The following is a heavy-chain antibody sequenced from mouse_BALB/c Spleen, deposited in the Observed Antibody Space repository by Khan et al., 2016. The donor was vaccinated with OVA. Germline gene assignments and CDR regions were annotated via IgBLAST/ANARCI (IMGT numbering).Heavy chain of an antibody. CDR2: IWRGGTT. CDR1: GFSLTTYG. Sequence: QVQLKQSGPGLVQPSQSLSITCTVSGFSLTTYGIHWVRQSPGKGLEWLGVIWRGGTTDYNAAFISRLSITKDNSKSQVFFKMNSLQADDTAMYYCARNSYMYDFTYWGQGTLVTVSA. CDR3: ARNSYMYDFTY. V-gene: IGHV2-2*01. D-gene: IGHD2-14*01. J-gene: IGHJ3*01.